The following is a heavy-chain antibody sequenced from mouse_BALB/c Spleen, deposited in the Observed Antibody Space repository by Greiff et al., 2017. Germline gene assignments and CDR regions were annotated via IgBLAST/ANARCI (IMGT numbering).Heavy chain of an antibody. CDR2: ISSGGSYT. J-gene: IGHJ2*01. CDR1: GFTFSSYG. Sequence: EVHLVESGGDLVKPGGSLKLSCAASGFTFSSYGMSWVRQTPDKRLEWVATISSGGSYTYYPDSVKGRFTISRDNAKNTLYLQMSSLKSEDTAMYYCARYYYGSSYDYFDYGGQGTTLTVSS. CDR3: ARYYYGSSYDYFDY. V-gene: IGHV5-6*01. D-gene: IGHD1-1*01.